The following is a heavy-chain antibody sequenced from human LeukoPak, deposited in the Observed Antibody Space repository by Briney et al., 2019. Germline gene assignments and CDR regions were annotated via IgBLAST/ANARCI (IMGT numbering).Heavy chain of an antibody. D-gene: IGHD6-19*01. CDR1: GFTFSTSA. CDR3: ARDPSSSAWYAP. CDR2: ITTNGAAT. Sequence: PGEALRLSCAVSGFTFSTSAMSWVRQTPGKVLEWVSTITTNGAATFYADSVKGRVTIYRDNSRDTLFLQMKSLRAEATAVYFCARDPSSSAWYAPRRQGTMVTVSS. V-gene: IGHV3-23*01. J-gene: IGHJ5*02.